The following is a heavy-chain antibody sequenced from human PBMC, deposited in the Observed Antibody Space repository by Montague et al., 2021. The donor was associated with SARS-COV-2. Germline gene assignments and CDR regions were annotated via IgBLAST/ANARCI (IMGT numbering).Heavy chain of an antibody. J-gene: IGHJ4*02. V-gene: IGHV3-33*01. Sequence: SLRLSCAASGFTFSSYGMHWVRQAPGKGLEWVAVIWNDGRYRFHADSVKGRFAISRDNSKNTLYLEMNTLRAEDTALYYCARDDSRDGNNFDYWGQGALATVSS. CDR1: GFTFSSYG. CDR3: ARDDSRDGNNFDY. CDR2: IWNDGRYR. D-gene: IGHD5-24*01.